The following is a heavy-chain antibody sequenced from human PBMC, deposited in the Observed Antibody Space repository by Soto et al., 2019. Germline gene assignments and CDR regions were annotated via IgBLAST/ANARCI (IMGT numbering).Heavy chain of an antibody. V-gene: IGHV3-21*01. CDR2: ISSSSSYI. Sequence: GGSLRLSCAASGFTFSSYSMNWVRQAPGKGLEWVSSISSSSSYIYYADSVKGRFTISRDNAKNSLYLQMNSLRAEDTAVYYCARVKIQLWPTHFDYWGQGTLVTVSS. CDR1: GFTFSSYS. CDR3: ARVKIQLWPTHFDY. J-gene: IGHJ4*02. D-gene: IGHD5-18*01.